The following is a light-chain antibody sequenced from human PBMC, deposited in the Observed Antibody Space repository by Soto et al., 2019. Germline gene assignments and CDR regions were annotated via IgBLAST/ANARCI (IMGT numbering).Light chain of an antibody. V-gene: IGKV1-13*02. CDR3: QQFNSYPTWT. Sequence: AIQLTQSPSSLSASVGDRVTITCRASQGISSALAWYQQKPGKAPKLLIYDASSLESGVPSRFSGRGSGTDFTLTISSLQPEDFATYYCQQFNSYPTWTFGQGTKVEIK. J-gene: IGKJ1*01. CDR1: QGISSA. CDR2: DAS.